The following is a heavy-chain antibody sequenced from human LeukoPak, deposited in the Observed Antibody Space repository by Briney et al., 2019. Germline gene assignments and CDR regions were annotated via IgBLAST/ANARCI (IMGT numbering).Heavy chain of an antibody. V-gene: IGHV3-21*01. Sequence: GGSLRLSCAASGFTFSSYSMNWVRQAPGKGLEWVSSISSSSSYIYYADSVKGRFTISRDNAKNSLYLQMNSLRAEDTAVYYCARGPGGLWFGESIDAFDIWGQGTMVTVSS. D-gene: IGHD3-10*01. J-gene: IGHJ3*02. CDR2: ISSSSSYI. CDR3: ARGPGGLWFGESIDAFDI. CDR1: GFTFSSYS.